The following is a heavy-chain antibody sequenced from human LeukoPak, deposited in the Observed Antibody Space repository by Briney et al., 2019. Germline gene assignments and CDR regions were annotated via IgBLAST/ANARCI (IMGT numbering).Heavy chain of an antibody. D-gene: IGHD2-21*01. CDR1: RGSIRTDY. Sequence: SESPSRTATAARGSIRTDYVTWSRQHPGQGLKSIGYIYFSGSTNYNPSLKSRVTISVDTSKNQFSLNLTSVTAADTAVYCARGGKGFPLGLRFEYWGQGILVTVSS. CDR3: RGGKGFPLGLRFEY. J-gene: IGHJ4*02. V-gene: IGHV4-59*01. CDR2: IYFSGST.